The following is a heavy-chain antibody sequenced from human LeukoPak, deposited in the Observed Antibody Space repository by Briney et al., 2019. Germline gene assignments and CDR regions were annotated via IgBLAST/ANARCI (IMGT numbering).Heavy chain of an antibody. J-gene: IGHJ4*02. V-gene: IGHV1-2*02. CDR2: INPNSGGT. CDR3: ARGYYDSSGYYFNPIDY. Sequence: ASVKVSCKASGYTFTGYYMHWVRQAPGQGLEWMGWINPNSGGTNYAQKFQGRVTMTRDTSISTAYMELSRLRSDDTAVYYCARGYYDSSGYYFNPIDYWGQGALVTASS. CDR1: GYTFTGYY. D-gene: IGHD3-22*01.